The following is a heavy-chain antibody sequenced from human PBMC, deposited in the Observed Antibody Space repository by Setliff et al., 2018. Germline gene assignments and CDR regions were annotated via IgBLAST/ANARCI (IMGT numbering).Heavy chain of an antibody. CDR1: GFTFSKYA. Sequence: GGSLRLSCVASGFTFSKYAVTWVRQAPGKGPEWVAAITGSGGNIFYADSVRGRFTISRDNSNNTLFLQVNSLRAEDTAVYYCATNPRKGRSGGYYYDDPYYYYMDVWGKGTTVTVSS. V-gene: IGHV3-23*01. J-gene: IGHJ6*03. D-gene: IGHD3-22*01. CDR2: ITGSGGNI. CDR3: ATNPRKGRSGGYYYDDPYYYYMDV.